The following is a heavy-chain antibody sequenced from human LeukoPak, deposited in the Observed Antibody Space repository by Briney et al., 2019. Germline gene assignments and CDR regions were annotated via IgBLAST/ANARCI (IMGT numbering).Heavy chain of an antibody. CDR2: INPNSGGT. V-gene: IGHV1-2*02. CDR1: GYTFTGYY. J-gene: IGHJ6*02. D-gene: IGHD2-2*02. CDR3: AREDCSSTSCYTHSGMDV. Sequence: ASVKVSCKASGYTFTGYYMHWVRQAPGQGREWMGWINPNSGGTNYAQKFQGRVTMTRDTSISTAYMELSRLRSDDTAVYYCAREDCSSTSCYTHSGMDVWGQGTTVTVSS.